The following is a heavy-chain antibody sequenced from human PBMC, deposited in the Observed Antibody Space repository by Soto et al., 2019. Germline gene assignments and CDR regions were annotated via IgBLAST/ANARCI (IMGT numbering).Heavy chain of an antibody. D-gene: IGHD3-22*01. V-gene: IGHV3-23*01. Sequence: GGSLRLSCAASGFTFSSYAMSWVRQAPGKGLEWVSGIRGSGGSTYYADSVKGRFTISRDNSKNTLYLQMNSLRAEDTAVYYCAKEAYDSSGYYYGYWGQGTLVTVSS. CDR1: GFTFSSYA. J-gene: IGHJ4*02. CDR2: IRGSGGST. CDR3: AKEAYDSSGYYYGY.